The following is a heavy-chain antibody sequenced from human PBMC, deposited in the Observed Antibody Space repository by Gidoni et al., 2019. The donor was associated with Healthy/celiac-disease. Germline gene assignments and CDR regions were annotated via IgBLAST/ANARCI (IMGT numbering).Heavy chain of an antibody. CDR3: AREGGIVVVPAALYYYMDV. Sequence: QVQLVQSGAEVKKPGASVKVSCKASGYTFTRYDNTWVRQATGQGPEWMGWMNPNSGNTGYAQKFQGRVTMTRNTSISTAYMELSSLRSEDTAVYYCAREGGIVVVPAALYYYMDVWGKGTTVTVSS. CDR1: GYTFTRYD. CDR2: MNPNSGNT. J-gene: IGHJ6*03. V-gene: IGHV1-8*01. D-gene: IGHD2-2*01.